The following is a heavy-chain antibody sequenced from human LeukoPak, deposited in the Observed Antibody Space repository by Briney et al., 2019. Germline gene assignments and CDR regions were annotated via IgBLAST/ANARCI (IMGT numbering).Heavy chain of an antibody. CDR3: ARVDRLYSGYED. Sequence: KPSETLSLTCTVSGGSISSGSYYWSWIRQPAGKGLEWIGRIYTSGSTNYNPSLKSRVTISVDTSKNQFSLKLSSVTAADTAVYYCARVDRLYSGYEDWGQGTLVTVSS. J-gene: IGHJ4*02. D-gene: IGHD5-12*01. CDR1: GGSISSGSYY. CDR2: IYTSGST. V-gene: IGHV4-61*02.